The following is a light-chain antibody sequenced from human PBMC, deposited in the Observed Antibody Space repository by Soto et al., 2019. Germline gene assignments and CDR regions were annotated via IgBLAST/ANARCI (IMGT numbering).Light chain of an antibody. CDR3: QQYGTSRPLT. CDR1: QSVSNNY. J-gene: IGKJ4*01. V-gene: IGKV3-20*01. Sequence: EIVLMQSPGTLSLSPGERATLSCRASQSVSNNYVAWYQQKPGQAPRLLIAGASSRATDIQDRFSGSGSGTDFTLTISRLEPEDFAVYYCQQYGTSRPLTFGGGTKVEIK. CDR2: GAS.